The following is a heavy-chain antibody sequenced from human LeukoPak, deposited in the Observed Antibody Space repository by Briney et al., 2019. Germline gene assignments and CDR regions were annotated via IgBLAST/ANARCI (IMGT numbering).Heavy chain of an antibody. CDR3: ARHLINFGVVPTYMDV. CDR2: IYHSGST. V-gene: IGHV4-38-2*01. CDR1: GYSISSGYY. D-gene: IGHD3-3*01. J-gene: IGHJ6*03. Sequence: PSETLSLTCAVSGYSISSGYYWGWIRQPPGKGLEWIGSIYHSGSTYYNPSLKSRVTISVDTSKNQFSLKLSSVTAADTAVYHCARHLINFGVVPTYMDVWGKGATVTVSS.